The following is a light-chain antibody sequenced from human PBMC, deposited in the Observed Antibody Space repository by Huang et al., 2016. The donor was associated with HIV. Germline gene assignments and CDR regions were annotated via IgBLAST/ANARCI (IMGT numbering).Light chain of an antibody. Sequence: IQLTQSPSSLSASVGDRVTITCRASQDINSHLAWYQQKPGKAPKLLIYAASTLESGVPSRFSGSGAGADFTLTINNLQPEDFATYDCLQLNNYPGTFGPGTNVDV. J-gene: IGKJ3*01. CDR2: AAS. CDR1: QDINSH. CDR3: LQLNNYPGT. V-gene: IGKV1-9*01.